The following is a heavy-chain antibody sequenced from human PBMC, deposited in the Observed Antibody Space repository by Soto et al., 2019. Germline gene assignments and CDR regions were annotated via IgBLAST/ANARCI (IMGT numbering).Heavy chain of an antibody. D-gene: IGHD3-22*01. CDR2: LYPGDSDT. J-gene: IGHJ3*02. CDR3: AIQHNTYYYDTRDGCEI. CDR1: GYTFTTYW. Sequence: PGEYLKISCKGSGYTFTTYWIGWVRQMPGKGLAWMGILYPGDSDTRYSPSFKGQVTISADKSFDTAYLQWRSQKASDTAMYYRAIQHNTYYYDTRDGCEICGKGTRCTVAS. V-gene: IGHV5-51*01.